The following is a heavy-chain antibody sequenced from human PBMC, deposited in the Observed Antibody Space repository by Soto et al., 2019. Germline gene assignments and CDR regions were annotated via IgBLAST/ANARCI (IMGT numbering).Heavy chain of an antibody. J-gene: IGHJ4*02. V-gene: IGHV3-30*03. CDR1: GLTFRNYG. CDR3: VWLRQAGSGWYYFDY. CDR2: ISYDGSNK. D-gene: IGHD6-19*01. Sequence: QVQLVESGGGVVQPGRSLRLSCAASGLTFRNYGMHWVRQAPGKGLEWVAVISYDGSNKYYADSVKGRFTISRDNSKNTLYLQLTSRRVEDTAVYYCVWLRQAGSGWYYFDYWGQGTLVTVCS.